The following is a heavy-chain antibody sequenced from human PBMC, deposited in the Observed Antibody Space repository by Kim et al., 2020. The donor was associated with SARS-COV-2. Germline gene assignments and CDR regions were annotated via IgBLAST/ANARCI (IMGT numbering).Heavy chain of an antibody. Sequence: GGSLRLSCAASGFTFSSYSMNWVRQAPGKGLEWVSSISSSSSYIYYADSVKGRFTISRDNAKNSLYLQMNSLRAEDTAVYYCARVSFRDGYDILTNYYYYGMDVWGQGTTVTVSS. D-gene: IGHD3-9*01. V-gene: IGHV3-21*01. CDR1: GFTFSSYS. CDR2: ISSSSSYI. CDR3: ARVSFRDGYDILTNYYYYGMDV. J-gene: IGHJ6*02.